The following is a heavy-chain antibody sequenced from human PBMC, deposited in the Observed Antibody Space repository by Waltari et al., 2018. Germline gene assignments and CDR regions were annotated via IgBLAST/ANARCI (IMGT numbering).Heavy chain of an antibody. D-gene: IGHD3-10*01. CDR1: GVIFSNLW. J-gene: IGHJ4*02. V-gene: IGHV3-15*01. CDR2: IKSKVDGGTA. Sequence: ELRLVESGGDLVKPGGSLRLSCAASGVIFSNLWMNWVRQAPGKGLEWVGRIKSKVDGGTADYAAPVKGRFSISRDDSKNTLYLQMSSLKTEDTAIYYCTTDVPLTGESNCAFWGQGALVVVSS. CDR3: TTDVPLTGESNCAF.